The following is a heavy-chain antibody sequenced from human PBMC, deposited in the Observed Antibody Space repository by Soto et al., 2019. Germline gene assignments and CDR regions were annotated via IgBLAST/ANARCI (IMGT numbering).Heavy chain of an antibody. CDR1: GGTFTRYT. V-gene: IGHV1-69*02. J-gene: IGHJ4*02. Sequence: SVKVSCTASGGTFTRYTISWVRKAPGQGLEWMGRSIPILGIANYAQKFQGRVTITADKSTSTAYMELSSLRSEDTAVYYCARGRLDYWGQGTLVTVSS. CDR2: SIPILGIA. CDR3: ARGRLDY.